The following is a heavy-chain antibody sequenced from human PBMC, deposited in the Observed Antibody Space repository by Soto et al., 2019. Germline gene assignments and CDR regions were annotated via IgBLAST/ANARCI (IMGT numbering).Heavy chain of an antibody. Sequence: QVQLVQSGAGVKKPGSSVKVSCKASGGTFSSYAISWVRQAPGQGLEWMGGIIPIFGTANYAQKFQGRVTITADESTSTAYMELSSLRSEDTAVYYCASTIVVVPAAIPSWFDPWGQGTLVTVSS. CDR1: GGTFSSYA. CDR3: ASTIVVVPAAIPSWFDP. V-gene: IGHV1-69*01. J-gene: IGHJ5*02. D-gene: IGHD2-2*02. CDR2: IIPIFGTA.